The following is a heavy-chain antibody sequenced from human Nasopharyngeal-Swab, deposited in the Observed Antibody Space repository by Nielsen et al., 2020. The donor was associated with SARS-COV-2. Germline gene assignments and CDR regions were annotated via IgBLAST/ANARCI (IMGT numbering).Heavy chain of an antibody. CDR1: GCTFTNYW. Sequence: GGSLRLSCAASGCTFTNYWMAWIRQAAGKGLEWVANTNQDGTERYYVDSVKGRFTISRDNGQSLLYLQMNSLRAEDTAIYFCVAAVSGTSRTYYDYWGQGSLVTVSS. CDR3: VAAVSGTSRTYYDY. CDR2: TNQDGTER. V-gene: IGHV3-7*03. J-gene: IGHJ4*02. D-gene: IGHD3-22*01.